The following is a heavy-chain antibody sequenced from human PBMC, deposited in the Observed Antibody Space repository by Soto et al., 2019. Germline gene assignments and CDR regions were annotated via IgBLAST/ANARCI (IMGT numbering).Heavy chain of an antibody. CDR2: INHSGST. Sequence: SETLSLTCAVYGGSFSGYYWSWIRQPPGKGLEWIGEINHSGSTNYNPSLKSRVTISVDTSKNQFSLKLSSVTAADTAVYYCARLAAYYYGSGSPDGYYYYGMDVWGQGTPVTVSS. CDR1: GGSFSGYY. D-gene: IGHD3-10*01. V-gene: IGHV4-34*01. J-gene: IGHJ6*02. CDR3: ARLAAYYYGSGSPDGYYYYGMDV.